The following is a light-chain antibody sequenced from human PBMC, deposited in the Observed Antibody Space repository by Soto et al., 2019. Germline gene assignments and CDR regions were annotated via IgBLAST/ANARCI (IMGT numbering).Light chain of an antibody. CDR1: NVGSEKS. CDR2: DDS. Sequence: SYELTQPLSVSVAPGQPARYACGGNNVGSEKSVPWYQQKTGQAPVLVVYDDSDLPSGIPERFSGSNSGDTATLIISRVEAGDEADYYCQVWDRSSDQVIFGGGTKLT. J-gene: IGLJ2*01. V-gene: IGLV3-21*02. CDR3: QVWDRSSDQVI.